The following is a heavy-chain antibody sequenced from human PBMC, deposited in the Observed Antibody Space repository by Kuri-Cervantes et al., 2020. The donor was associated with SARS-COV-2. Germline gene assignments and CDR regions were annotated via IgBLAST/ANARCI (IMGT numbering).Heavy chain of an antibody. V-gene: IGHV3-23*01. Sequence: GGSLRLSCAASGLTFSNYAMSWVRQAPGKGLEWVSATSGSGGSTYYADSVKGRLTISRDNAKNSLYLQMNSLRAEDTAVYYCARAMTIFGVVTYYFDYWGQGTLVTVSS. J-gene: IGHJ4*02. CDR2: TSGSGGST. CDR1: GLTFSNYA. CDR3: ARAMTIFGVVTYYFDY. D-gene: IGHD3-3*01.